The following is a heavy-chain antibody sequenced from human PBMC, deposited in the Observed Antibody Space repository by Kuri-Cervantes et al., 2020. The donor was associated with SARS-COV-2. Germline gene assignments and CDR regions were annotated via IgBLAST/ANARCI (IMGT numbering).Heavy chain of an antibody. V-gene: IGHV3-30*18. D-gene: IGHD3-10*01. CDR3: AKDLRLLWFGELLY. J-gene: IGHJ4*02. CDR2: ISYDGSNK. CDR1: GFTFSSYG. Sequence: LSLTCAASGFTFSSYGMRWVRQAPSKGLEWVAVISYDGSNKYYADSVKGRFTISRDNSKNTLYLQMNSLRAEDTAVYYCAKDLRLLWFGELLYWGQGTLVTVSS.